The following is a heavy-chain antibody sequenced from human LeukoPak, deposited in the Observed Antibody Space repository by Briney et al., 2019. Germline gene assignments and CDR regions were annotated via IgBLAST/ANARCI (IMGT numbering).Heavy chain of an antibody. Sequence: ASVKVSCKASGGTFSSYAISWVRQAPGQGLEWMGGIIPIFGTANYAQKFQGRVTITADESTSTAYMELSSLRSEDTAAYYCARGRYCSSTSCYYFDYWGQGTLVTVSS. CDR1: GGTFSSYA. CDR2: IIPIFGTA. CDR3: ARGRYCSSTSCYYFDY. J-gene: IGHJ4*02. V-gene: IGHV1-69*13. D-gene: IGHD2-2*01.